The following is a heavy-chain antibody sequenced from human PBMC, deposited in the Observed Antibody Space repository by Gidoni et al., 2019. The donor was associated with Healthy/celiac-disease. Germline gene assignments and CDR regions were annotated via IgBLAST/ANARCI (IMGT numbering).Heavy chain of an antibody. V-gene: IGHV1-8*01. J-gene: IGHJ4*02. CDR2: MNPNSGNT. CDR3: ARGRYSSSYYFDY. CDR1: GYTFTSYD. D-gene: IGHD6-6*01. Sequence: QVQLAQSGDEVKKPGAAVMVSCKASGYTFTSYDSNWVRRATGQGLEWKGGMNPNSGNTGYAQKFQGRVTMARDTSISTAYVELGSLRSEDTAVYYCARGRYSSSYYFDYWCQGTLVTVSS.